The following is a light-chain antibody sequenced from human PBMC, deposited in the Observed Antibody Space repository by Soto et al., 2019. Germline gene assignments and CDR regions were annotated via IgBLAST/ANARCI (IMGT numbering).Light chain of an antibody. Sequence: DIQMTQSPSSLSASVGDRVTITCRASQSITSYLNWYQQKPGKAPKLLIYAASSLQSGVPSRFSGSGSGTDFSLTISSLQTEDFATYYCQQSYSTPQTFGQGTKVEIK. CDR1: QSITSY. CDR2: AAS. CDR3: QQSYSTPQT. J-gene: IGKJ1*01. V-gene: IGKV1-39*01.